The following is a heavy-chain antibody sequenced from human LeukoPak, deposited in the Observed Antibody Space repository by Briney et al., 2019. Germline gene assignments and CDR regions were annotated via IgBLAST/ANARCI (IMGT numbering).Heavy chain of an antibody. V-gene: IGHV3-23*01. CDR1: GFTFSSYA. D-gene: IGHD5-24*01. Sequence: GGSLRLSCAASGFTFSSYAMSWVRQAPGKGQEWVSAISGSGGSTYYADSVKGRFTISRDNSKNTLYLQMNSLRAEDTAVYYCAKDRAMATISEFDYWGQGTLVTVSS. J-gene: IGHJ4*02. CDR3: AKDRAMATISEFDY. CDR2: ISGSGGST.